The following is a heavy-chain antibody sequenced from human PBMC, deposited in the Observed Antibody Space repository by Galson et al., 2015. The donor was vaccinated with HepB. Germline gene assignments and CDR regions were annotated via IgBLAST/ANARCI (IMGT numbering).Heavy chain of an antibody. CDR2: IYYSGST. V-gene: IGHV4-30-4*01. Sequence: TLSLTCTVSGGSISSGDYYWSWIRQPPGKGLEWIGYIYYSGSTYYNPSLKSRVTISVDTSKNQFSLKLSSVTAADTAVYYCARGAVTTFYYYYYMDVWGKGTTVTVSS. D-gene: IGHD4-17*01. J-gene: IGHJ6*03. CDR1: GGSISSGDYY. CDR3: ARGAVTTFYYYYYMDV.